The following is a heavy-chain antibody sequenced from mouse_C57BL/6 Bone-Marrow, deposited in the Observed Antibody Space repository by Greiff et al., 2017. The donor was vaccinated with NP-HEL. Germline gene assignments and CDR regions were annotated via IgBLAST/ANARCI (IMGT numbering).Heavy chain of an antibody. CDR3: ASRGLRRTDYYAMDY. CDR1: GFTFTDYY. CDR2: IRNKANGYTT. Sequence: DVKLVESGGGLVQPGGSLSLSCAASGFTFTDYYMSWVRQPPGKALEWLGFIRNKANGYTTEYSASVKGRFTISRDNSQSILYLQMNALRAEDSATYYCASRGLRRTDYYAMDYWGQGTSVTVSS. J-gene: IGHJ4*01. V-gene: IGHV7-3*01. D-gene: IGHD2-4*01.